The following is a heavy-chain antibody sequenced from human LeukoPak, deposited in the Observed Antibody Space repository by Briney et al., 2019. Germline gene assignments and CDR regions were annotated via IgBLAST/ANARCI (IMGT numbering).Heavy chain of an antibody. J-gene: IGHJ4*02. Sequence: GASVKVSCKASGYTFTSYDINWVRQATRQGLEWMGWMNPNSGNTGYAQKFQGRVTMTRNTSISTAYMELSSLRSEDTAVYYCASMFDYVWGSYRYTVDYWGQGTLVTVSS. D-gene: IGHD3-16*02. CDR1: GYTFTSYD. CDR2: MNPNSGNT. V-gene: IGHV1-8*01. CDR3: ASMFDYVWGSYRYTVDY.